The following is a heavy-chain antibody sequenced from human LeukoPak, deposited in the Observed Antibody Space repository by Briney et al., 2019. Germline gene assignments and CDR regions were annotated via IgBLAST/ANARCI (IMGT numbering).Heavy chain of an antibody. V-gene: IGHV3-21*01. CDR3: ARDRILTGYSPPDVFDI. CDR2: ISSGSTYI. Sequence: GGSLRLSCAASGFTFSSYSMNWVRWAPGKGLEWVSSISSGSTYIKYADSVKGRFTISRDNAKNSIYLQMNSLRAEDTAVYYCARDRILTGYSPPDVFDIWGQGTMVTVSS. J-gene: IGHJ3*02. D-gene: IGHD3-9*01. CDR1: GFTFSSYS.